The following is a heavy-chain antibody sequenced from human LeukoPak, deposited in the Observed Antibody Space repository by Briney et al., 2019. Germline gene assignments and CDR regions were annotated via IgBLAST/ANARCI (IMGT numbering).Heavy chain of an antibody. CDR1: GGSISSSSYY. Sequence: SETLSLTCTVSGGSISSSSYYWGWIRQPPGKGLEWIGSIYYSGSTYYNPSLKSRVTISVDTSKNQFSLKLSPVTAADTAVYYCARHLILWFGAAGWFDPWGQGTLVTVSS. CDR3: ARHLILWFGAAGWFDP. D-gene: IGHD3-10*01. V-gene: IGHV4-39*01. J-gene: IGHJ5*02. CDR2: IYYSGST.